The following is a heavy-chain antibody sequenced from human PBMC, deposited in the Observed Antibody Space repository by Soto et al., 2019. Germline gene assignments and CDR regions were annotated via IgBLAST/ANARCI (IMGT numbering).Heavy chain of an antibody. CDR2: INWNGGST. CDR3: ARDIGDFWSGYYYMDV. CDR1: GFTFDDYG. Sequence: EVQLVESGGGVVRPGGSLRLSCAASGFTFDDYGMSWVRQAPGKGLEWVSGINWNGGSTGYADSVQGRFTISRDNAKNSRDLQMNSLRAEDTALYHCARDIGDFWSGYYYMDVWGKGTTVTVSS. D-gene: IGHD3-3*01. J-gene: IGHJ6*03. V-gene: IGHV3-20*01.